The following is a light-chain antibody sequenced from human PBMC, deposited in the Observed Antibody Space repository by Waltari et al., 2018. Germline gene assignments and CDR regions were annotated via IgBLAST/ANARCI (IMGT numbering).Light chain of an antibody. CDR3: AAWDDNLNAVV. CDR1: SSNIGNNV. J-gene: IGLJ2*01. V-gene: IGLV1-36*01. Sequence: QSVLTQPPSVSEAPRQRVTIACSGSSSNIGNNVVNWYQQVPGEAPKLLIYYDDMLPSGVSARFSGSRSGTSASLAISGLQSEDEADYCCAAWDDNLNAVVFGGGTKVTVL. CDR2: YDD.